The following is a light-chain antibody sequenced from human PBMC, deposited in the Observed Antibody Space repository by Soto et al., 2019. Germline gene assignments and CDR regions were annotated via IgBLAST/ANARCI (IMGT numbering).Light chain of an antibody. CDR1: NIGRKT. Sequence: SSVLTQPPSVSVALGQTARVTCGGDNIGRKTVHWYQQMPGQAPVMVVYNDDVRPSGIPDRFSGSNSGNTATLTINRVAAGDEADYFCQVWHYDTDHWVFGGGTKVTVL. CDR2: NDD. CDR3: QVWHYDTDHWV. J-gene: IGLJ3*02. V-gene: IGLV3-21*02.